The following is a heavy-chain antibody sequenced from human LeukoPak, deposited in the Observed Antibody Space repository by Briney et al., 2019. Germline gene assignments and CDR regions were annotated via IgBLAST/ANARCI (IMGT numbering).Heavy chain of an antibody. CDR1: GGSFSGYY. D-gene: IGHD4-17*01. CDR2: INHSGST. Sequence: SETLSLTCAVYGGSFSGYYWSWIRQPPGKGLEWIGEINHSGSTNYNPSLKSRVTISVDTSKNQFSLKLSSVTAADTAVYYCATRTVTNYFDYWGQGTLVTVSS. CDR3: ATRTVTNYFDY. J-gene: IGHJ4*02. V-gene: IGHV4-34*01.